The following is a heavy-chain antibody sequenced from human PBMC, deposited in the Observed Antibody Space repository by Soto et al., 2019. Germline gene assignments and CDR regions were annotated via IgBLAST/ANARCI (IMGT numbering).Heavy chain of an antibody. CDR1: GYTFTSYG. CDR2: INPYNGNT. CDR3: ARDAAVGLFDY. D-gene: IGHD1-26*01. J-gene: IGHJ4*02. V-gene: IGHV1-18*01. Sequence: QVQLVQSGAEVKKPGASVKVSCKASGYTFTSYGISWVRQAPGQGLEWMGWINPYNGNTKYAQKLQGRVTMTTDTSTXTAXMXLXXXRSDDTAVYYCARDAAVGLFDYWGQGTLVTVSS.